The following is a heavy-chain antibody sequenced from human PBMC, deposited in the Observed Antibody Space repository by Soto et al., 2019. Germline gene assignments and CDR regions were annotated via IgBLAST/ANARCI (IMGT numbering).Heavy chain of an antibody. CDR1: GGSISSYY. CDR3: ARDNGYSYGYTLDH. J-gene: IGHJ4*02. V-gene: IGHV4-59*01. D-gene: IGHD5-18*01. CDR2: IYYSGST. Sequence: ASETLSPTWTVSGGSISSYYWSWIRQPPGKGLEWIGYIYYSGSTNYNPSLKSRVTISVDTSKNQFSLKLSSVTAADTAVYYCARDNGYSYGYTLDHWGQGTLVTVSS.